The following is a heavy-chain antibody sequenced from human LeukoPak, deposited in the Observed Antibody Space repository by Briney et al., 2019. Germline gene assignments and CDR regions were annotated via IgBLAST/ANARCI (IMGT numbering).Heavy chain of an antibody. Sequence: GGSLRLSCAASGFTFSSYTMNWVRQAPGKGLEWVSSIGGGGRYIYYADSMKGRFTISRDNAKNSLILQMNSLSAEDTALCYCAGVMRVAYTSSWYLDYWGQGTLVTVSS. J-gene: IGHJ4*02. V-gene: IGHV3-21*01. CDR1: GFTFSSYT. D-gene: IGHD6-13*01. CDR2: IGGGGRYI. CDR3: AGVMRVAYTSSWYLDY.